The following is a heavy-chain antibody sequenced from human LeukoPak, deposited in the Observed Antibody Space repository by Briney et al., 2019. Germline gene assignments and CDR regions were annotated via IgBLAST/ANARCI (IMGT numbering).Heavy chain of an antibody. CDR1: GFAFSSYG. D-gene: IGHD3-10*01. J-gene: IGHJ4*02. CDR3: ARERNAGG. V-gene: IGHV3-66*01. CDR2: IYSGGST. Sequence: GGSLRLSCAASGFAFSSYGMSWVRQAPGQGLEWLSVIYSGGSTYYADSVKGRFTISRDNSKNTLYLQMTSLRAEDSAVYYCARERNAGGWGQGTLVTVSS.